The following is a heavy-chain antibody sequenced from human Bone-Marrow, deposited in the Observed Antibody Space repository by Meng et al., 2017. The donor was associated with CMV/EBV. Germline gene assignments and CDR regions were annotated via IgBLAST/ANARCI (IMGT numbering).Heavy chain of an antibody. CDR3: ARGSYNNYVYYYYGMDV. CDR1: GFTFSAYE. CDR2: IYSGGST. V-gene: IGHV3-53*01. D-gene: IGHD3-16*01. J-gene: IGHJ6*02. Sequence: GGSLRLSCSASGFTFSAYEMNWVRQAPGKGLEWVSVIYSGGSTYYADSVKGRFTISRDNAKNSLYLQMNSLRAEDTALYHCARGSYNNYVYYYYGMDVWGQGTTVTVSS.